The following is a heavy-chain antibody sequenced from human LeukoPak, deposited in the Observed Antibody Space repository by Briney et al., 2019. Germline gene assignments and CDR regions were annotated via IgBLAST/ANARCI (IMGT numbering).Heavy chain of an antibody. J-gene: IGHJ4*02. Sequence: SVKVSCKASGFTFKRSAVQWVRQARGQRLEWIGWIVVGSGNTNYAQKFQERVTITRDMSTSTAYMELSSLRSEDTAVYYCAAAVDSSGYYYRALFDYWGQGTLVTVSS. D-gene: IGHD3-22*01. CDR2: IVVGSGNT. CDR1: GFTFKRSA. V-gene: IGHV1-58*01. CDR3: AAAVDSSGYYYRALFDY.